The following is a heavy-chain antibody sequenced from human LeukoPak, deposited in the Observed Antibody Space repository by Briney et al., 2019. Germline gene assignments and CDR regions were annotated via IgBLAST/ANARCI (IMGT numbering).Heavy chain of an antibody. CDR2: IHPGDSDT. D-gene: IGHD4-23*01. Sequence: GESLKISFQASGXSIITYCIGWVRQMPGKGLEWMGIIHPGDSDTRYSPSFQGQVTISVDKSISTAYLQWSSLKASDTAMYYCARLKVVTSSYWYFDLWGRGTLVTVSS. J-gene: IGHJ2*01. V-gene: IGHV5-51*01. CDR1: GXSIITYC. CDR3: ARLKVVTSSYWYFDL.